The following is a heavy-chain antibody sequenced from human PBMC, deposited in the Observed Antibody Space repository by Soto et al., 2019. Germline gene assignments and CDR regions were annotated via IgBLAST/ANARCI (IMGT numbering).Heavy chain of an antibody. D-gene: IGHD6-6*01. CDR3: ARRGSSSSYYYYGMDV. V-gene: IGHV1-3*01. CDR1: GYTFTIYA. CDR2: INAGNGNT. J-gene: IGHJ6*02. Sequence: ASVKVSCKASGYTFTIYAMHCVVQAPLQRREWMGCINAGNGNTKYSQKFQGRVTITRDTSASTAYMELSSLRSEDTAVYYCARRGSSSSYYYYGMDVWGQGTTVTVSS.